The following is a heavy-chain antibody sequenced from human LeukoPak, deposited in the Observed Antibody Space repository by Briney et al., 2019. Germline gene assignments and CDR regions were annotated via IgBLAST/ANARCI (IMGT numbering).Heavy chain of an antibody. D-gene: IGHD6-19*01. V-gene: IGHV3-74*01. J-gene: IGHJ4*02. Sequence: GGSLRLSCVASGFTFSSYWMHWVRQAQGKGLVWVSRIDSDGRTTNYADSVKGRFTISRDNAKNTLYLQMNSLRAEDTAVYYCARGGSSGWYGDPFDYWGQGTLVTVSS. CDR3: ARGGSSGWYGDPFDY. CDR1: GFTFSSYW. CDR2: IDSDGRTT.